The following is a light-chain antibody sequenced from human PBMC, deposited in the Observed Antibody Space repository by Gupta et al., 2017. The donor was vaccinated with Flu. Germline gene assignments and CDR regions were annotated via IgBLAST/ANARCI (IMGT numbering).Light chain of an antibody. J-gene: IGKJ2*01. CDR2: AAS. CDR3: QQSYRTPYT. V-gene: IGKV1-39*01. Sequence: GDRVTITCRASQSISSSSLNWYQQKPGKAPNLLIYAASSLQSGVPSRFSGSGSGKHFTLTLTSLQREDFATYYCQQSYRTPYTFGQGTKLEIK. CDR1: QSISSSS.